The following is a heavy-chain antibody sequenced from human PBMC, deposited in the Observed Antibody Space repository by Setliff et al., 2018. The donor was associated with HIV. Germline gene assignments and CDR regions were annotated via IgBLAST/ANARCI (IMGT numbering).Heavy chain of an antibody. CDR3: ARLFQWMSYSFDI. CDR2: VHSSGST. Sequence: SETLSLTCSVSGGSISTSSYYWGWIRQPPGKGLEWIGSVHSSGSTYYSPSLKSRVSMSVDSSRNQFSLKLSSVTAADTGVYYCARLFQWMSYSFDIWGQGTMVTVSS. CDR1: GGSISTSSYY. J-gene: IGHJ3*02. V-gene: IGHV4-39*01. D-gene: IGHD5-12*01.